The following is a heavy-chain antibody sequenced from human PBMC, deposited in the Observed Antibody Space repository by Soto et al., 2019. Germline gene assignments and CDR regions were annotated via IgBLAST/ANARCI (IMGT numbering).Heavy chain of an antibody. CDR3: ARIRRFLEWPNFEY. CDR1: GGSISSYY. CDR2: IYYSGST. V-gene: IGHV4-59*01. J-gene: IGHJ4*02. D-gene: IGHD3-3*01. Sequence: SETLSLTCTVCGGSISSYYWSWIRQPPGKGLEWIGYIYYSGSTNYNPSLKSRVTISVDTSKNQFSLKLSSVTAADTAVYYCARIRRFLEWPNFEYWGQGTLGTV.